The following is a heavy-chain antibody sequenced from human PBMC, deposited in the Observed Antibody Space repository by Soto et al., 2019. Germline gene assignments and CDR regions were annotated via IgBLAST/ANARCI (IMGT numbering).Heavy chain of an antibody. V-gene: IGHV4-4*07. CDR2: LYTSGTS. D-gene: IGHD3-10*01. J-gene: IGHJ6*02. Sequence: SETLSLTCTVSGGSISTYYWSWIRQPSGKGLEWIGRLYTSGTSNYNPSLKSRVAMSVDTSKNLFSLNLTSVTAADTAVYYCAGTKIQLRVRGVQSGLDVWGQGTTVTVSS. CDR1: GGSISTYY. CDR3: AGTKIQLRVRGVQSGLDV.